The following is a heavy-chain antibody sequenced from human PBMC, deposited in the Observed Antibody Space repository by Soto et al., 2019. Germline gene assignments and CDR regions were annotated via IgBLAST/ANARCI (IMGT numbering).Heavy chain of an antibody. Sequence: SETLSLTCAVYGGSFSGYYWSWVRQPPGKGLEWIGEINHSGSTNYNPSLKSRVTISVDTSKNQFSLKPSSVTAADTAVYYCARDIRYYDFWSGSSAHYYGMDVWGQGTTVTVSS. CDR2: INHSGST. J-gene: IGHJ6*02. CDR3: ARDIRYYDFWSGSSAHYYGMDV. CDR1: GGSFSGYY. D-gene: IGHD3-3*01. V-gene: IGHV4-34*01.